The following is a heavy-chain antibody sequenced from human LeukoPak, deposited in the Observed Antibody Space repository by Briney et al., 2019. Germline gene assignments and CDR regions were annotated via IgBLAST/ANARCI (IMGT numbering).Heavy chain of an antibody. J-gene: IGHJ6*04. CDR2: IEGDGTGT. CDR3: TRDYHYRMDV. V-gene: IGHV3-74*01. Sequence: GGSLRLSCAASGFTFSDNWMHWVRQAPGKGLVWVSRIEGDGTGTVYADSVKGRFTISRDNAKNTLYLQMNSLRAEDTAVYYCTRDYHYRMDVWGKGTTVTVSS. CDR1: GFTFSDNW.